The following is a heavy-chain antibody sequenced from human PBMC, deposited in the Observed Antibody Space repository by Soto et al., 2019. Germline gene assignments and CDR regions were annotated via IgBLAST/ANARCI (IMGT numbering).Heavy chain of an antibody. Sequence: SATLSLTCTVSGGSISSGGYYWSWIRQHPGKGLEWIGYIYYSGSTYYNPSLKSRVTISVDTSKNQFSLKLSSVTAADTAVYYCARTYSSSSEIDYWGQGTLVTVSS. D-gene: IGHD6-6*01. CDR2: IYYSGST. CDR1: GGSISSGGYY. J-gene: IGHJ4*02. CDR3: ARTYSSSSEIDY. V-gene: IGHV4-31*03.